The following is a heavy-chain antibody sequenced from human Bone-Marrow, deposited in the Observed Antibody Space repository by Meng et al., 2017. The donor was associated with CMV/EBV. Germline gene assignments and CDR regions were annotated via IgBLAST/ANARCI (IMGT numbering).Heavy chain of an antibody. D-gene: IGHD1-26*01. CDR1: GYSFTSYW. Sequence: GESLKISCKGSGYSFTSYWIGWVRQMPGKGLEWMGIIHPGDSDTRYSPSFQGRVTNSADKSISTAYLQWSSLKASDTAMYYCGRLPGLVSGTKWERADNWFDPWGQGTLVPVSS. CDR2: IHPGDSDT. J-gene: IGHJ5*02. V-gene: IGHV5-51*01. CDR3: GRLPGLVSGTKWERADNWFDP.